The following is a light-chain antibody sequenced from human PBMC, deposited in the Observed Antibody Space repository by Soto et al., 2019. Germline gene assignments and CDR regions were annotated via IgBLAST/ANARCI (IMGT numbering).Light chain of an antibody. Sequence: DIQMTQSPSTLSASVGDRVTITCRASQSISSRLAWYQQKPVKAPKLLIYKASSLESGVPSSFRGTGSGTEFNLTNSSLQPDDVATYYCQQYNSYSPWTFGQGTKVEIK. CDR3: QQYNSYSPWT. V-gene: IGKV1-5*03. J-gene: IGKJ1*01. CDR1: QSISSR. CDR2: KAS.